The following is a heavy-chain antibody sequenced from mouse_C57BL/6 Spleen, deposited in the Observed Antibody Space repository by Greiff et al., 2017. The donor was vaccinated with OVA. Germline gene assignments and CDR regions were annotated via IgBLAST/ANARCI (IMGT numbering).Heavy chain of an antibody. D-gene: IGHD2-4*01. J-gene: IGHJ4*01. CDR1: GFTFSDYY. Sequence: EVKLVESEGGLVQPGSSMKLSCTASGFTFSDYYMAWVRQVPEKGLEWVANINYDGSSTYYLDSLKSRFIISRDNAKNILYLQMSSLKSEDTATYYCARDDYDYDGAMDYWGQGTSVTVSS. CDR3: ARDDYDYDGAMDY. V-gene: IGHV5-16*01. CDR2: INYDGSST.